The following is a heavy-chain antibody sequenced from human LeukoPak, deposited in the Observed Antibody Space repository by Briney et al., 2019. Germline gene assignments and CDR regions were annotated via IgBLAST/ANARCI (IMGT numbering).Heavy chain of an antibody. D-gene: IGHD1-26*01. CDR1: GYTLTELS. CDR3: ARGLEMAVGATRWFDP. Sequence: GASVKVSCKVSGYTLTELSMHWVRQAPGQGLEWMGIINPSGGSTSYAQKFQGRVTMTRDMSTSTVYMELSSLRSEDTAVYYCARGLEMAVGATRWFDPWGQGTLVTVSS. J-gene: IGHJ5*02. CDR2: INPSGGST. V-gene: IGHV1-46*01.